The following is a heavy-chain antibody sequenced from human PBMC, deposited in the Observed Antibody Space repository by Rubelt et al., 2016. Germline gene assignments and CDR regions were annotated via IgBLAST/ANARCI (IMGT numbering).Heavy chain of an antibody. CDR1: GGTFSSYA. CDR2: INPNSGGT. V-gene: IGHV1-2*02. D-gene: IGHD1-26*01. Sequence: QVQLVQSGAEVKKPGSSVKVSCKASGGTFSSYAISWVRQAPGQGLEWMGWINPNSGGTTYAQKFQGRVTMTRDTSISTAYMELSRLRSDDTAVYYCARDEVGATFYWGQGTLVTVSS. J-gene: IGHJ4*02. CDR3: ARDEVGATFY.